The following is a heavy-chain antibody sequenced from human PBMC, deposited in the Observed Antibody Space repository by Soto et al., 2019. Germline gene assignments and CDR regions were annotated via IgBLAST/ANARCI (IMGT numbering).Heavy chain of an antibody. CDR3: AKYHSGEGGGGY. CDR1: GYTFRNYG. J-gene: IGHJ4*02. CDR2: IYSYNGNT. D-gene: IGHD1-26*01. V-gene: IGHV1-18*01. Sequence: QVQLVQSGAEVRKPGASVKVSCKASGYTFRNYGIFWVRQAPGQVLEWMGWIYSYNGNTHYAQKLKGRVTLTTDTPTSTAYMDLRSLTSDDTAIYYGAKYHSGEGGGGYWGQGTLVTVSS.